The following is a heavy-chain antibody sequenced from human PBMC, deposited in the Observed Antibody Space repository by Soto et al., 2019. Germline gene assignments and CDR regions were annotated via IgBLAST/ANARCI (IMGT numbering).Heavy chain of an antibody. CDR1: GGSVSSTYW. J-gene: IGHJ4*02. Sequence: QVELQESGPGLVKPSGTLSLTCAVSGGSVSSTYWWRWVRQPPGKGLEWIGEIYHSGSANYNPSLKSRVTISVDNSKNQFSLNLNSVTAADTAVYYCARYNAASGTYDFDYWGQGTLVTVSS. D-gene: IGHD6-13*01. CDR3: ARYNAASGTYDFDY. CDR2: IYHSGSA. V-gene: IGHV4-4*02.